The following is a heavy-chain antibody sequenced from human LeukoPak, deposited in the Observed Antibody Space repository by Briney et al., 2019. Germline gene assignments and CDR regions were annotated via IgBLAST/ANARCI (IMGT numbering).Heavy chain of an antibody. D-gene: IGHD6-19*01. Sequence: GASVKVSCKASGYTFTSYGISWVRQAPGQRLEWMGWISAYNGNTNYAQKLQGRVTMTTDTSTSTAYMELRSLRSDDTAVYYCARAGGLAVAGTRIWFDPWGQGTLVTVSS. CDR2: ISAYNGNT. V-gene: IGHV1-18*01. CDR3: ARAGGLAVAGTRIWFDP. CDR1: GYTFTSYG. J-gene: IGHJ5*02.